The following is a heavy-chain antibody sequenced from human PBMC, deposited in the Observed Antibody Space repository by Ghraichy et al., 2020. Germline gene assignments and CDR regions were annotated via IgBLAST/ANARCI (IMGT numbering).Heavy chain of an antibody. J-gene: IGHJ4*02. CDR2: IYTTGNT. CDR1: GFSVSSRF. Sequence: GGSLRLSCAASGFSVSSRFMSWVRQAPGKGLEWVSTIYTTGNTLYADSVKGRFTVSRDNSKNTLHLQMSSLRGEDTAVDYCARGAWDFWGQGTLVTVSS. CDR3: ARGAWDF. V-gene: IGHV3-53*05. D-gene: IGHD1-26*01.